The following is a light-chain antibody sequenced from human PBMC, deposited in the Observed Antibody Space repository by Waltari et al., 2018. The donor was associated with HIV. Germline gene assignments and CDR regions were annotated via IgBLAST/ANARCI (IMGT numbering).Light chain of an antibody. CDR2: MNN. CDR3: SSWDSSPSAWV. J-gene: IGLJ3*02. Sequence: NQGAAWFQQHQGRPPKLLPYMNNNRPSGVSGRFSSSRSADTAYLSISLLQSDDEADYFCSSWDSSPSAWVFGGGTRVTVL. CDR1: NQG. V-gene: IGLV10-54*01.